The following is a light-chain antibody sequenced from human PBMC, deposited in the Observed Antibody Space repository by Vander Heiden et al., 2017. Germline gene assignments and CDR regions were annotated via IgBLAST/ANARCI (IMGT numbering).Light chain of an antibody. CDR3: QQYGSSL. V-gene: IGKV3-20*01. J-gene: IGKJ4*01. Sequence: EIVLTQSPGPLSVSPGERATLSCRASQSVSSSYLDWYQQKPGQAPRLLIYGASSSATGIPDRFSGSGSGTDFTLTSSRLEPEDFAVYYCQQYGSSLFGGGTKVEIK. CDR1: QSVSSSY. CDR2: GAS.